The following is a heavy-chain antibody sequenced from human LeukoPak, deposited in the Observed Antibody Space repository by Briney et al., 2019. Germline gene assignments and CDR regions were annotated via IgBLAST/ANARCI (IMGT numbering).Heavy chain of an antibody. D-gene: IGHD3-3*01. J-gene: IGHJ5*02. CDR2: IKQDGSEK. V-gene: IGHV3-7*01. Sequence: GGSLRLSCAASGFTFSSYSMNWVRQAPGKGLEWVANIKQDGSEKYYVDSVKGRFTISRDNAKNSLYLQMNSLRAEDTAVYYCARAPAEYYDFWSGGNWFDPWGQGTLVTVSS. CDR3: ARAPAEYYDFWSGGNWFDP. CDR1: GFTFSSYS.